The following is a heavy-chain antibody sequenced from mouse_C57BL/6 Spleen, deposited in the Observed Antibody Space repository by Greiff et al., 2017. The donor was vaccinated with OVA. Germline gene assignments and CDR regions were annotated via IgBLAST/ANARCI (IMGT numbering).Heavy chain of an antibody. CDR2: LHPSSGYT. J-gene: IGHJ2*01. D-gene: IGHD1-1*01. CDR1: GYTFPSST. CDR3: AVVATGY. Sequence: QVQLQQSGAELARPGASVKMSCKASGYTFPSSTLPCFPPLPFPFLYLIGSLHPSSGYTKYNQKFKDKATLTADKSSSTAYMQLSSLTSEDSAVYYCAVVATGYWGQGTTLTVSS. V-gene: IGHV1-4*01.